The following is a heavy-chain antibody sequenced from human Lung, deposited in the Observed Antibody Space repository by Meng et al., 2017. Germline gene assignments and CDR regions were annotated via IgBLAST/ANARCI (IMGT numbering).Heavy chain of an antibody. CDR3: ARGQKGYFDL. J-gene: IGHJ2*01. CDR1: GGSISSSNYY. V-gene: IGHV4-30-4*01. CDR2: IYNSGST. Sequence: QGKLKDSGPGLVKPSQPLALTCTVSGGSISSSNYYWSWIRQPPGKGLEWSGHIYNSGSTYYNPSLKSRITISVDTSKNQFSLKLSSVTAADTAVYYCARGQKGYFDLWGRGTLVTVSS.